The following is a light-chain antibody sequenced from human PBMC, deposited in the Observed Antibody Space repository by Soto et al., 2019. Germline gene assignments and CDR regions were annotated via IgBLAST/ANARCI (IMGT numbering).Light chain of an antibody. J-gene: IGKJ5*01. Sequence: AIRMTQSPSSLSASTGDRVTITCRASQGISSYLAWYQQKPGKAPKLLIYAAYTFQSWVTSRFSGSGSGTDFTLTISCLQSEDFATYYCQKYYSYPPITFGQGTRLEIK. CDR2: AAY. CDR3: QKYYSYPPIT. CDR1: QGISSY. V-gene: IGKV1-8*01.